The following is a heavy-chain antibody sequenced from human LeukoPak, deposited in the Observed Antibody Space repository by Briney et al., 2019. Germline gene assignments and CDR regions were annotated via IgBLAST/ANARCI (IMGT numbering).Heavy chain of an antibody. V-gene: IGHV3-48*03. CDR2: ISSSGSTI. D-gene: IGHD1-20*01. J-gene: IGHJ4*02. CDR1: GFTFSSNE. Sequence: GVSLRLSCAASGFTFSSNEMNWGRQAPGKGLEWVSYISSSGSTIYYADAVKGRFTISRDNAKNSLYVQMNSLRAEDTAVYYCAREIVITGTKNFDYWGQGTLVTVSS. CDR3: AREIVITGTKNFDY.